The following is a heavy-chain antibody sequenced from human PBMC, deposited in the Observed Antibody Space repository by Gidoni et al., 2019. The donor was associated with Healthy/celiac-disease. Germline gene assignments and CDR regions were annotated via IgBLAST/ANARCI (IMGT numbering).Heavy chain of an antibody. CDR3: ARLGYSSHFDI. CDR2: IYYSGST. D-gene: IGHD6-13*01. Sequence: QLQLQESGPGLVKPSETLSLTCTVPGGSISSSSYYWGWFRQPPGKGLEWIGSIYYSGSTYYNPSLKSRVTISVDTSKNQFSLKLSSVTAADTAVYYCARLGYSSHFDIWGQGTMVTVSS. CDR1: GGSISSSSYY. J-gene: IGHJ3*02. V-gene: IGHV4-39*01.